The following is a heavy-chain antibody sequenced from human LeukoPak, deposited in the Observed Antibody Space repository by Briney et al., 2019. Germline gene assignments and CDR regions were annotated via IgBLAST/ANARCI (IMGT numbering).Heavy chain of an antibody. Sequence: ASVKVSCTASGYTFTGYYMHWVRQAPGQGLEWMGWINPNNGGTKYAQKFQGWVTMTRDTSISTAYMELSRLRTNDTAVYYCARDRHSGNYYLGSWGQGTLVTVSS. CDR1: GYTFTGYY. CDR3: ARDRHSGNYYLGS. J-gene: IGHJ4*02. V-gene: IGHV1-2*04. D-gene: IGHD1-26*01. CDR2: INPNNGGT.